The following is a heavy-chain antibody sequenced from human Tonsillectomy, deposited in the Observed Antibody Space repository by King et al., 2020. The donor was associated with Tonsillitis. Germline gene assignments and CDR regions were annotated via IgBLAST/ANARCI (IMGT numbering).Heavy chain of an antibody. Sequence: VQLVESGGGLVKPGVSLRLSCAASGFTFSNAWMSWVRQAPGKGLEWVGRIKSKTDGGTTDYAAPVKGRFTISRDDSKNTLYLQMNSLKTEDTAVYYCTTEAVDTAMVPGGFDYWGQGTLVTVSS. D-gene: IGHD5-18*01. J-gene: IGHJ4*02. CDR1: GFTFSNAW. CDR3: TTEAVDTAMVPGGFDY. CDR2: IKSKTDGGTT. V-gene: IGHV3-15*01.